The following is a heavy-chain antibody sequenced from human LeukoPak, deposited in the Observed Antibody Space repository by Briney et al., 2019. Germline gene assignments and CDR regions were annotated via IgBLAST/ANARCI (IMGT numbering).Heavy chain of an antibody. CDR1: GGSLSGYY. Sequence: PSETLSLTCTVSGGSLSGYYWSWIRQPPGKGLEWIGYIYYSGTTNYNPSLKSRLTISVDTSKNQFSLKLTSVAAADTAIYYCARKKRADPGFDIRGPGTLVTVSS. J-gene: IGHJ3*02. CDR2: IYYSGTT. V-gene: IGHV4-59*01. CDR3: ARKKRADPGFDI.